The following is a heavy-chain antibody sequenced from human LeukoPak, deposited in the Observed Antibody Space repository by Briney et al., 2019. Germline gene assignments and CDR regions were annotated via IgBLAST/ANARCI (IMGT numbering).Heavy chain of an antibody. CDR2: ISSSGSTI. V-gene: IGHV3-11*01. J-gene: IGHJ1*01. Sequence: GSLRLSCAASGFTFSDYYMSWIRQAPGKGLEWVSYISSSGSTIYYADSVKGRFTISRDNAKNSLYLQMNSLRAEDTAVYYCARDSSGSYLNRYFQHWGQGTLVTVSS. D-gene: IGHD1-26*01. CDR1: GFTFSDYY. CDR3: ARDSSGSYLNRYFQH.